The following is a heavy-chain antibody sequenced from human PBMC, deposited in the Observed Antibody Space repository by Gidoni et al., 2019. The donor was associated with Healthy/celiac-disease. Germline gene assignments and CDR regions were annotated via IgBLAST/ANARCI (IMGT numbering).Heavy chain of an antibody. V-gene: IGHV4-34*01. CDR1: GGSFSGYY. CDR2: INHSGST. D-gene: IGHD3-16*01. J-gene: IGHJ4*02. CDR3: AREVWDDYVGGNKEDY. Sequence: VQLQPCGAGLLQPSETLSLTCAVSGGSFSGYYWSWIRQPPGKGLAWIGEINHSGSTNYNPSLKSRVTISVDTSKNQFSLKLSSVTAAETAVYYGAREVWDDYVGGNKEDYWGQGTLVTVSS.